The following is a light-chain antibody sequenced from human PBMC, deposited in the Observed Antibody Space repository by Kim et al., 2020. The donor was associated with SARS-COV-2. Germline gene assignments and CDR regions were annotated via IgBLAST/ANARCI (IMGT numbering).Light chain of an antibody. V-gene: IGLV3-19*01. Sequence: VALGQTVRITCQGDSLRSYYASWYQQKPGQAPVLVIYGKNNRPSGIPDRFSGSSSGNTASLTITGAQAEDEADYYCNSRDSSGNQVFGGGTKLTVL. CDR2: GKN. CDR1: SLRSYY. CDR3: NSRDSSGNQV. J-gene: IGLJ2*01.